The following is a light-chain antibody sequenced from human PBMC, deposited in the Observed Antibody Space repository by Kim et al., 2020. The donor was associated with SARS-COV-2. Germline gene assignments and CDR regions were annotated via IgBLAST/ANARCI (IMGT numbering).Light chain of an antibody. V-gene: IGLV3-19*01. Sequence: VALGQTVRITCQGDSLRSYYASWYQQKPGQAPVLVIYGKNNRPSGIPDRFSGSSSGNTASLTITGAQAEDEADYYCNSRDSSGNQVFGGGTKLTVL. CDR2: GKN. CDR1: SLRSYY. CDR3: NSRDSSGNQV. J-gene: IGLJ2*01.